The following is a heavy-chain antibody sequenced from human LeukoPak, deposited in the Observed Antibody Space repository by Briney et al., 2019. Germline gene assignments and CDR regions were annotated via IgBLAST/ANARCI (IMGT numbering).Heavy chain of an antibody. CDR1: GYTFTTYD. J-gene: IGHJ4*02. D-gene: IGHD3-10*01. CDR3: ARDSVTMVRGVRVFYY. CDR2: INPNSGGT. Sequence: GASVKVSCKASGYTFTTYDINWVRQAPGQGLEWMGWINPNSGGTNYAQKFQGRVTMTRDTSISTAYMELSRLRSDDTAVYYCARDSVTMVRGVRVFYYWGQGTLVTVSS. V-gene: IGHV1-2*02.